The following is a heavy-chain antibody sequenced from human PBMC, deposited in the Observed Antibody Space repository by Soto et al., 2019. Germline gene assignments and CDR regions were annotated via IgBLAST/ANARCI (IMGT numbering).Heavy chain of an antibody. V-gene: IGHV1-69*01. CDR3: TRSIGSGGVIGGFDY. Sequence: QVHLVQSETEVKKPGSAVTVSCKASGGTFNTYAMNWVRQAPGQGLEWMGGIIPMFDTPRYAQKFQGRVTITVDESTTTAYMELSSLRSDDTAVYYCTRSIGSGGVIGGFDYWGQGTLVTVSS. J-gene: IGHJ4*02. CDR2: IIPMFDTP. CDR1: GGTFNTYA. D-gene: IGHD3-16*02.